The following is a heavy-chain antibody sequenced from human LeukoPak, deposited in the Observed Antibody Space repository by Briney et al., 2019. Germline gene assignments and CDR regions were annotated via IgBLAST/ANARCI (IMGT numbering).Heavy chain of an antibody. Sequence: SETLSLTCTVSGGSSSSDYWSWIRQPPGKGLEWIGEIYHSGSANYNPSLKSRVTISVDKSKNQFSLKLSSVTAADTAVYYCARGGTGYIDYWGQGTLVTVSS. CDR1: GGSSSSDY. J-gene: IGHJ4*02. CDR2: IYHSGSA. V-gene: IGHV4-59*12. CDR3: ARGGTGYIDY. D-gene: IGHD6-25*01.